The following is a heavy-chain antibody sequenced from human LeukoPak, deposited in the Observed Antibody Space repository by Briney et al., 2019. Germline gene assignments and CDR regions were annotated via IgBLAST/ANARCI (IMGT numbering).Heavy chain of an antibody. Sequence: PGGSLRLSCAASGFTFSNYEMNWVRQAPGKGLEWVSYISNSGSTIYYADSVKGRFSISRDNAKNSLYLQVNSLRAEDTAIYYCTRCAAAAFDYWGQGTLVTVSS. V-gene: IGHV3-48*03. CDR3: TRCAAAAFDY. D-gene: IGHD6-13*01. J-gene: IGHJ4*02. CDR2: ISNSGSTI. CDR1: GFTFSNYE.